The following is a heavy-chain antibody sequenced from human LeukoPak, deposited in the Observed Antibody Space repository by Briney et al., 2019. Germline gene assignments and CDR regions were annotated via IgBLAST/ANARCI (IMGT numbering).Heavy chain of an antibody. V-gene: IGHV3-48*03. D-gene: IGHD3-10*01. CDR2: ISSSGSTI. CDR1: GFTFSSYE. Sequence: GGSLRPSCAASGFTFSSYEMNWVRQAPGKGLEWVSYISSSGSTIYYADSVKGRFTISRDNAKNSLYLQMNSLRAEDTAVYYCATSWFGDYYFDYWGQGTLVTVSS. J-gene: IGHJ4*02. CDR3: ATSWFGDYYFDY.